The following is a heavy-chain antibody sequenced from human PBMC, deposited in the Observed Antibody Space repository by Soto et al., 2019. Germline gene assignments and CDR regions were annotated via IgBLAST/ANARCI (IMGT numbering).Heavy chain of an antibody. D-gene: IGHD3-3*01. CDR2: MNPNSGNT. CDR1: GYTFTSYD. CDR3: ARGGITIFGVATWWFDP. Sequence: SVKVSCKSSGYTFTSYDINWVRQATGQGLEWMGWMNPNSGNTGYAQKFQGIVTMPRNPSISPAYMELSSLRSEDTAVYYCARGGITIFGVATWWFDPWGQGTLVTVSS. V-gene: IGHV1-8*01. J-gene: IGHJ5*02.